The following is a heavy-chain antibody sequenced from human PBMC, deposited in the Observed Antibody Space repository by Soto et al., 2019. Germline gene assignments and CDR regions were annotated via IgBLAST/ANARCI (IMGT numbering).Heavy chain of an antibody. D-gene: IGHD6-19*01. Sequence: ASVKVSCKASGGTFSSYAISWVRQAPGQGLEWMGGIIPIFGTANYAQKFQGRVTITADESTSTAYMELSSLRSEDTAVYYCARETSSGRKWNYYYYYGMDVWGQGTTVTVSS. J-gene: IGHJ6*02. CDR2: IIPIFGTA. CDR3: ARETSSGRKWNYYYYYGMDV. V-gene: IGHV1-69*13. CDR1: GGTFSSYA.